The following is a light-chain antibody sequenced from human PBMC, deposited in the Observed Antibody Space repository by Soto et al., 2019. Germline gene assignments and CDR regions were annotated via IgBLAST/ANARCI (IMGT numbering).Light chain of an antibody. J-gene: IGKJ5*01. V-gene: IGKV3-20*01. CDR2: GAS. Sequence: EIVLTHSPGTLSVSPGERATLSCRASQSVSSYLAWYQQKPGQAPRLLIYGASNRATDIPDRFSGRGSGTDFTLTISRLEPEDFAVYYCQQYGSSPPSSTFGQGTRLEIK. CDR3: QQYGSSPPSST. CDR1: QSVSSY.